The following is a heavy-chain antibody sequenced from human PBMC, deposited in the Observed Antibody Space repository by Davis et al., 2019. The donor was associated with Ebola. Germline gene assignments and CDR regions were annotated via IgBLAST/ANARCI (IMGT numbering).Heavy chain of an antibody. CDR3: ARGGSSGWYY. CDR1: GGSISSGGYY. Sequence: SETLSLTCTVSGGSISSGGYYWSWIRQHPGKGLEWIGYIYYSGSTNYNPSLKSRVTISVDTSKNQFSLKLSSVTAADTAVYYCARGGSSGWYYWGQGTLVTVSS. D-gene: IGHD6-19*01. CDR2: IYYSGST. V-gene: IGHV4-31*03. J-gene: IGHJ4*02.